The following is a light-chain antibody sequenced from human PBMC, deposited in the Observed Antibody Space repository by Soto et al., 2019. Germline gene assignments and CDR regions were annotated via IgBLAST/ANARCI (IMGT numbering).Light chain of an antibody. V-gene: IGKV1-5*01. Sequence: IQMTLSPATLSVTKPERVTLSCRASQTVSFTLAWYQQKPGKAPKLLIYDASTWQSGVPSRFSGSESGTEFILTICCLQPDDFATYYCQDYHGFFLTYCQGSEVDI. CDR1: QTVSFT. J-gene: IGKJ1*01. CDR2: DAS. CDR3: QDYHGFFLT.